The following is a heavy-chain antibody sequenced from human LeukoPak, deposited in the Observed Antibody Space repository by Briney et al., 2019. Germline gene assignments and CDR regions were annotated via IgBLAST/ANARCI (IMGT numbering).Heavy chain of an antibody. J-gene: IGHJ4*02. CDR3: ASGRHDFLH. CDR1: GFVFSTYW. D-gene: IGHD3/OR15-3a*01. CDR2: INLDGTEE. Sequence: GGSLRLSCAASGFVFSTYWMTWVRQAPRKGLEWVANINLDGTEEHYVDSSLKGRFTISRDNAKNSLYLQMTSLRVEDTAVYYCASGRHDFLHWGQGTLVTVSS. V-gene: IGHV3-7*01.